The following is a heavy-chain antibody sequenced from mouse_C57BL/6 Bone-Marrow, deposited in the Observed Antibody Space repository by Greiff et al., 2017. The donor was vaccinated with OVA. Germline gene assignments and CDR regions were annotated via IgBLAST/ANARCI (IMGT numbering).Heavy chain of an antibody. J-gene: IGHJ4*01. CDR1: GFTFSSYG. CDR2: ISSGGSYT. Sequence: EVQLVESWGDLVKPGGSLKLSCAASGFTFSSYGMSWVRQTPDKRLEWVATISSGGSYTYYPDSVKGRFTISRDNAKNTLYLQMSSLKSEDTAMYYCARQRYYAMDYWGQGTSVTVSS. CDR3: ARQRYYAMDY. V-gene: IGHV5-6*01.